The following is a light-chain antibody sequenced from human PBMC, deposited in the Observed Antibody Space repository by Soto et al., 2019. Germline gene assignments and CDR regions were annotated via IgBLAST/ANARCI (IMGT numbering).Light chain of an antibody. CDR3: QQRSNWSPT. V-gene: IGKV3-11*01. J-gene: IGKJ1*01. CDR1: QSVSSY. Sequence: EIVLTQSPATLSLSPGERATVSCRASQSVSSYLAWYQQKPGQAPRLLIYDASNWATGIPARFSGSGSGTDFTLTISSLEPEDFAVYYCQQRSNWSPTFGQGTKVEIK. CDR2: DAS.